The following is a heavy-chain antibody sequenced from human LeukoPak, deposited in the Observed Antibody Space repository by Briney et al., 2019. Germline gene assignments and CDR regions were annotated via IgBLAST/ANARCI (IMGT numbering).Heavy chain of an antibody. J-gene: IGHJ4*02. V-gene: IGHV1-46*01. CDR3: ARGLGRTTMVTRGGVRFDY. Sequence: GASVKVSCKAFGYTFTGYWMHWVRQAPGQGPEWMGVISPSGGSTIYAQKFKGRVTLTRDMSTSTDYLELSSLRSEDTAVYYCARGLGRTTMVTRGGVRFDYWGQGTLVTVSS. CDR1: GYTFTGYW. D-gene: IGHD5-18*01. CDR2: ISPSGGST.